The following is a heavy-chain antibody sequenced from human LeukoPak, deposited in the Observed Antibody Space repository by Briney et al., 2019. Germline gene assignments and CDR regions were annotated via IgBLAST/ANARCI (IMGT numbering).Heavy chain of an antibody. CDR3: AKGPYSYPDY. J-gene: IGHJ4*02. V-gene: IGHV3-30*18. CDR2: ISYDGSNK. Sequence: PGGSLRLSCAASGFTFSNYGMHWVRQAPGKGLEWVAVISYDGSNKYYSDSVKGRFTISRDDSKNTLYLQMNSLRAEDTAVYYCAKGPYSYPDYWGQGTLVTVSS. D-gene: IGHD5-18*01. CDR1: GFTFSNYG.